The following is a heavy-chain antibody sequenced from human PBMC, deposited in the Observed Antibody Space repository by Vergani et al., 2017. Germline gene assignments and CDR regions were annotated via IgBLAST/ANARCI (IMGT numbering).Heavy chain of an antibody. V-gene: IGHV3-7*01. J-gene: IGHJ6*03. Sequence: EVQLVESGGGLVQPGGSLRLSCAASGFTFSSYWMSWVRQAPGKGLEWVANIKQDGSEKYYVDSVKGRFTISRDNAKNSLYLQMNSLRAEDTAVYYCARDGAXYDFWSGYPYYYYYMDVWGKGTTVTVSS. CDR2: IKQDGSEK. D-gene: IGHD3-3*01. CDR1: GFTFSSYW. CDR3: ARDGAXYDFWSGYPYYYYYMDV.